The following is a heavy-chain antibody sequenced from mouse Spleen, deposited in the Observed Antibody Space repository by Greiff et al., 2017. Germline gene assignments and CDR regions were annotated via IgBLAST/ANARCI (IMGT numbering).Heavy chain of an antibody. Sequence: EVQLQQSGPELVKPGASVKISCKASGYSFTGYYMNWVKQSPEKSLEWIGEINPSTGGTTYNQKFKAKATLTVDKSSSTAYMQLKSLTSEDSAVYYCARSGGDYGAWFAYWGQGTLVTVSA. CDR1: GYSFTGYY. CDR2: INPSTGGT. D-gene: IGHD2-4*01. CDR3: ARSGGDYGAWFAY. J-gene: IGHJ3*01. V-gene: IGHV1-42*01.